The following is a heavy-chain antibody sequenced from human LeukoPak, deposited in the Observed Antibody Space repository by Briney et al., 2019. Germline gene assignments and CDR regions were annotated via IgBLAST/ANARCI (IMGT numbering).Heavy chain of an antibody. J-gene: IGHJ4*02. CDR2: MNPNSGNT. D-gene: IGHD1-26*01. V-gene: IGHV1-8*01. Sequence: ASVKVSCKASKDTFTIYDVNWVRQATGLGLEWMGWMNPNSGNTGYAQKFQGRVTMTMNSSISTAYMELTSLTSGDTAVYYCARSTMGARRTYDYWGQGTLVTVSS. CDR3: ARSTMGARRTYDY. CDR1: KDTFTIYD.